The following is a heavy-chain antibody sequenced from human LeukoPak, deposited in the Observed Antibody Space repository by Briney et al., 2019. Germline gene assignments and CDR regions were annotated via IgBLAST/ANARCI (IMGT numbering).Heavy chain of an antibody. V-gene: IGHV4-34*01. D-gene: IGHD1-26*01. CDR2: VNESGGT. CDR1: IDSFSNYH. J-gene: IGHJ5*02. CDR3: ARGQGATVPQVGKNWFDP. Sequence: SETLSLTCAVYIDSFSNYHWNWIRQTPAKGMEWIGEVNESGGTNISPSLRSRVTLSVDTSKNQFSLKLISVTVADTAIYYCARGQGATVPQVGKNWFDPWGQGTRVTVSS.